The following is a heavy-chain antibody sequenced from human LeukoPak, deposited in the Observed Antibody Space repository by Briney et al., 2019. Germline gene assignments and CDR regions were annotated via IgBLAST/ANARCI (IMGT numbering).Heavy chain of an antibody. J-gene: IGHJ4*02. V-gene: IGHV4-39*07. CDR1: GGSISSSSYY. Sequence: SETLSLTCTVSGGSISSSSYYWGWIRQPPGKGLEWIGSIYYSGSTNYNPSLKSRVTMSVDTSKNQFSLKLSSVTAADTAVYYCARDFLGSSRTSSPVLDYWGQGTLVTVSS. D-gene: IGHD2-2*01. CDR2: IYYSGST. CDR3: ARDFLGSSRTSSPVLDY.